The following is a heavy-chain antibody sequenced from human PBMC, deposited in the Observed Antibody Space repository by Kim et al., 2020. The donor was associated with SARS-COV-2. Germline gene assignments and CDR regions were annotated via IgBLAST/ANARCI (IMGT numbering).Heavy chain of an antibody. D-gene: IGHD2-2*01. CDR1: GFTFSSYG. CDR2: IWYDGSNK. CDR3: ARAGTFYVVPAAMGAGHYYYGMDV. Sequence: GGSLRLSCAASGFTFSSYGMHWVRQAPGKGLEWVAVIWYDGSNKYYADSVKGRFTISRDNSKNTLYLQMNSLRAEDTAVYYCARAGTFYVVPAAMGAGHYYYGMDVWGQGTTVTVSS. J-gene: IGHJ6*02. V-gene: IGHV3-33*01.